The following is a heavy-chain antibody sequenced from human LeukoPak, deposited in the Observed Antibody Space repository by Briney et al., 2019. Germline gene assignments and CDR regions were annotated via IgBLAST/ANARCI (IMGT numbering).Heavy chain of an antibody. Sequence: SETLSLTRTVSGGPISSYYWSWIRQPPGKGLEWIGYIYTSGSTNYNPSLKSRVTISVDTSKNQFSLKLSSVTAADTAVYYCARSGYSYGSAQYYYYMDVWGKGTTVTVSS. CDR2: IYTSGST. CDR3: ARSGYSYGSAQYYYYMDV. CDR1: GGPISSYY. J-gene: IGHJ6*03. D-gene: IGHD5-18*01. V-gene: IGHV4-4*09.